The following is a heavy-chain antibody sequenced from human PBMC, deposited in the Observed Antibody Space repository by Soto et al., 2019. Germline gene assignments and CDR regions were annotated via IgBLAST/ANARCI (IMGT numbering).Heavy chain of an antibody. J-gene: IGHJ4*02. D-gene: IGHD3-22*01. Sequence: QVQLQESGPGLLKPSQTLSLTCIVSGDSIISGDYYWSWIRQSPGKGLEWLGYISYSGSTYYNPSLKSRVAISVDTSKNQFSLKVSSVTAADTAVYYCARPGYYYDNTNYYYFDSWGQGTLITVSS. CDR3: ARPGYYYDNTNYYYFDS. V-gene: IGHV4-30-4*01. CDR2: ISYSGST. CDR1: GDSIISGDYY.